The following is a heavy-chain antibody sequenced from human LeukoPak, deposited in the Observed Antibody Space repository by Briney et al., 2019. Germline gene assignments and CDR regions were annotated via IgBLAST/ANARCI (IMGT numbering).Heavy chain of an antibody. D-gene: IGHD1-14*01. V-gene: IGHV3-9*01. CDR2: ISYSSETI. J-gene: IGHJ3*02. CDR3: ARDMSPWETRNPDAFDI. CDR1: GFPFDEHA. Sequence: GGSLRLSCAASGFPFDEHAMHWVRQAPGKGLEWVSGISYSSETIGYVDSVKGRFTISRDNSKNTLYLHMNSLRAEDTAVYYCARDMSPWETRNPDAFDIWGQGTMVTVSS.